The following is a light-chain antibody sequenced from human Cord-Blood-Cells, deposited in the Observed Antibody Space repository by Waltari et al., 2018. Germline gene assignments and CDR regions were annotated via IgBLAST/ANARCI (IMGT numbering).Light chain of an antibody. V-gene: IGKV3-20*01. CDR3: QQYGSSPWT. J-gene: IGKJ1*01. Sequence: EIVLTQSPGTLSLSPGERATLSCRASQSVGSSYLAWYQQKPGQAPRLLIYGASSRATGIPDRFSGSGSGTDLTLTISRLEPEDFAVYYCQQYGSSPWTFGQGTKVEIK. CDR1: QSVGSSY. CDR2: GAS.